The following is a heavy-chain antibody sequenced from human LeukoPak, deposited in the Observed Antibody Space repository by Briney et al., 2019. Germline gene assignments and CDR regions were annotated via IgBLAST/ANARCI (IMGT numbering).Heavy chain of an antibody. CDR3: ARTSTTHGPDSDFDY. CDR2: INPNSGGT. CDR1: GYTFTGYY. Sequence: GASVKVSCKASGYTFTGYYMHWVRQAPGQGLEWMGWINPNSGGTNYAQKLQGRVTMTTDTSTSTAYMELRSLRSDDTAVYYCARTSTTHGPDSDFDYWGQGTLVTVSS. D-gene: IGHD1-26*01. J-gene: IGHJ4*02. V-gene: IGHV1-2*02.